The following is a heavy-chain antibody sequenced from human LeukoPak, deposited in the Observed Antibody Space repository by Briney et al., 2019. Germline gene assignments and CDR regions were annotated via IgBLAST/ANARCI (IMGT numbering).Heavy chain of an antibody. J-gene: IGHJ4*02. D-gene: IGHD3-10*01. CDR3: ARGGHYGSGRYQK. Sequence: SETLSLTYAVYGGSFSGYYWSWIRQPPGKGLEWIGEINHSGSTNYNPSLKSRVTISVDTSKNQFSLKLSSVTAADTAVYYCARGGHYGSGRYQKWGQGTLVTVSS. CDR1: GGSFSGYY. CDR2: INHSGST. V-gene: IGHV4-34*01.